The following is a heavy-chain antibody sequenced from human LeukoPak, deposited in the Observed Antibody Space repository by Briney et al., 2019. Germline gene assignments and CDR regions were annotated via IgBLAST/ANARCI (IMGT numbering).Heavy chain of an antibody. V-gene: IGHV3-48*03. CDR1: GFTFSSYE. Sequence: TGGSLRLSCAASGFTFSSYEMNWVRQAPGKGLEWVSYISSSGSTIYYADSVKGRFTISRDNSKNTLYLQMNSLRAEDTAVYYCAKDGVVPAAGFDYWGQGTLVTVSS. J-gene: IGHJ4*02. CDR2: ISSSGSTI. D-gene: IGHD2-2*01. CDR3: AKDGVVPAAGFDY.